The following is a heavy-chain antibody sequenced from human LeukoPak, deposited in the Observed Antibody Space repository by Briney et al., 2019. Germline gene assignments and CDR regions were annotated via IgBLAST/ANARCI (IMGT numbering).Heavy chain of an antibody. Sequence: ASVKVSCKASGYTFTGYYMHWVRQAPGQGLEWMGRINPNSGGTNYAQKFQGRVTMTRDTSISTAYMELSRLRSDDTAVYYCARGSYGSGSYLVKDGDYWGQGTLVTVSS. J-gene: IGHJ4*02. CDR2: INPNSGGT. CDR3: ARGSYGSGSYLVKDGDY. D-gene: IGHD3-10*01. V-gene: IGHV1-2*06. CDR1: GYTFTGYY.